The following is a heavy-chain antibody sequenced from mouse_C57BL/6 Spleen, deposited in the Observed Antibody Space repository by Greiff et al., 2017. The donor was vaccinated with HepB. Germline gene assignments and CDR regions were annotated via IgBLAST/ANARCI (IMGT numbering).Heavy chain of an antibody. CDR2: ISDGGSYT. CDR1: GFTFSSYA. V-gene: IGHV5-4*01. D-gene: IGHD2-3*01. Sequence: EVMLVESGGGLVKPGGSLKLSCAASGFTFSSYAMSWVRQTPEKRLEWVATISDGGSYTYYPDNVKGRCTISRDKAKNNLYLQISDLKSEDTAMYYCARDSDGYYYYWGQGTTLTVSS. J-gene: IGHJ2*01. CDR3: ARDSDGYYYY.